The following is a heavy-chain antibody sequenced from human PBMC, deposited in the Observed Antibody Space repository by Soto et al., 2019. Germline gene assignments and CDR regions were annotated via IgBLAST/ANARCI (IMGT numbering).Heavy chain of an antibody. CDR3: ARGRYYDFWSGYYTRGIGAHDAFDI. Sequence: ASVKVSCKASGYTFTSYDINWVRQATGQGLEWMGWMNPNSGNTGYAQKFQGRVTMTRNTSISTAYMELSSLRSEDTAVYYCARGRYYDFWSGYYTRGIGAHDAFDIWRQGTMVTVSS. J-gene: IGHJ3*02. CDR1: GYTFTSYD. V-gene: IGHV1-8*01. CDR2: MNPNSGNT. D-gene: IGHD3-3*01.